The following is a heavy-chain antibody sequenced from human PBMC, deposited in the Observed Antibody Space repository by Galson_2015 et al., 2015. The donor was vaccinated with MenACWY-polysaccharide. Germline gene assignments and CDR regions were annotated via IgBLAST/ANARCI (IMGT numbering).Heavy chain of an antibody. D-gene: IGHD1-26*01. V-gene: IGHV3-48*02. Sequence: SLRLSCAASGFTFSSYSMNWVRQAPGKGLEWVSYISSGGTIYYADSVKGRFTISRDNAKNSLYLQMSSLRDDDTAVYYCARALKGLVGATPDYWGQGTLVTVSS. J-gene: IGHJ4*02. CDR2: ISSGGTI. CDR3: ARALKGLVGATPDY. CDR1: GFTFSSYS.